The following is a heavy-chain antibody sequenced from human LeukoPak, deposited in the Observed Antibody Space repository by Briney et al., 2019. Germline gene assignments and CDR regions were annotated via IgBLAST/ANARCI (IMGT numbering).Heavy chain of an antibody. J-gene: IGHJ6*02. Sequence: GGSLRLSCAASGFTFSDYYMSWIRQAPGKGLGWVSYISSSGSTIYYADSVKGRFTISRDNAKNSLYLQMNSLRAEDTAVYYCARESGGYYYGSALYGMDVWGQGTTVTVPS. V-gene: IGHV3-11*01. D-gene: IGHD3-10*01. CDR3: ARESGGYYYGSALYGMDV. CDR2: ISSSGSTI. CDR1: GFTFSDYY.